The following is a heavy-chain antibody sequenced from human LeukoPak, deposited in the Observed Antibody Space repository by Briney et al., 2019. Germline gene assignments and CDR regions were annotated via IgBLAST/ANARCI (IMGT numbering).Heavy chain of an antibody. V-gene: IGHV6-1*01. D-gene: IGHD6-6*01. J-gene: IGHJ4*02. CDR3: AKIGLIASRQVDS. CDR1: GDSVSSNSAA. CDR2: TYYRSKWYN. Sequence: SQTLSLTCAISGDSVSSNSAAWNWIRQSPSRGLEWLGRTYYRSKWYNDYAVSVKSRISINPDTSKNQFSLQLNSVTPEDTAVYYCAKIGLIASRQVDSWGQGTLVTVSS.